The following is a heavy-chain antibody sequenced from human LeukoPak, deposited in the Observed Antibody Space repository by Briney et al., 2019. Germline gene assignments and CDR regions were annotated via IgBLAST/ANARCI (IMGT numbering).Heavy chain of an antibody. CDR2: IYLGYSDT. CDR3: VRHGNGNYDY. J-gene: IGHJ4*02. V-gene: IGHV5-51*01. CDR1: GDSFTTYW. D-gene: IGHD1-1*01. Sequence: GESLKISCKGSGDSFTTYWIGWVRQMPGKGVEWMGIIYLGYSDTRYSPSFQVQVPISAGTSISTACLQWRSLNATDTAMYYCVRHGNGNYDYWGEGTLVTVSS.